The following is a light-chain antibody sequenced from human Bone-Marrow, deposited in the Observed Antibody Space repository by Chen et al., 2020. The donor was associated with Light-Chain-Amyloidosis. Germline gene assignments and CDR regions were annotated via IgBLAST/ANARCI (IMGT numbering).Light chain of an antibody. CDR3: QVWDRSSDRPV. J-gene: IGLJ3*02. CDR1: NIGSTS. V-gene: IGLV3-21*02. CDR2: DDS. Sequence: SYVLTQPSSVSVAPGQTATIACGGNNIGSTSVHWYQQTPGQAPLLVVYDDSDRPSGIPERSSGSNSGITATLTISRVEAGDEADYYCQVWDRSSDRPVFGGGTKLTVL.